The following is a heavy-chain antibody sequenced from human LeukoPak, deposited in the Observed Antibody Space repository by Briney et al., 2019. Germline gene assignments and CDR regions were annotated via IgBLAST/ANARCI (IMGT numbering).Heavy chain of an antibody. CDR2: IYYSGST. CDR3: ARRCISTSCYLF. D-gene: IGHD2-2*01. CDR1: GGSISSYY. Sequence: SETLSLTCTVSGGSISSYYWSWIRQPPGKGLEWIGYIYYSGSTNYNPSLKSRVTISVDTSKNQFSLKMSSVTAADTAVYYCARRCISTSCYLFWGQGILVTVSS. V-gene: IGHV4-59*01. J-gene: IGHJ4*02.